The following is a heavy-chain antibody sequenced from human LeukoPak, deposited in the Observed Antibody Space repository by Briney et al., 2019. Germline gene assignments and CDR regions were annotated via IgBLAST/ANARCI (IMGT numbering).Heavy chain of an antibody. J-gene: IGHJ5*02. Sequence: GGSVRVSCVASLYTFTRYGISWVPPAPGGGLWSMSWIIAYNGNPNYAQKLQGRVTMTTDTSTSTAYMELRSLRSDDTAVYYCARVLGEDDGSLLLPHGAINWFDPWGQGTLVTVSS. CDR1: LYTFTRYG. CDR3: ARVLGEDDGSLLLPHGAINWFDP. D-gene: IGHD2/OR15-2a*01. V-gene: IGHV1-18*01. CDR2: IIAYNGNP.